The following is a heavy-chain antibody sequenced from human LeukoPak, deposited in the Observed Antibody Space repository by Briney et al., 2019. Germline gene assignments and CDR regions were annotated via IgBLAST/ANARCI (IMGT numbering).Heavy chain of an antibody. CDR1: GLTFSSYS. J-gene: IGHJ4*02. D-gene: IGHD2-2*01. CDR3: AKLIVVVPAAVDY. CDR2: ISSSSSYI. V-gene: IGHV3-21*04. Sequence: GGSLRLSCAASGLTFSSYSMNWVRQAPGKGLEWVSSISSSSSYIYYADSVKGRFTISRDNSKNTLYLQMNSLRAEDTAVYYCAKLIVVVPAAVDYWGQGTLVTVSS.